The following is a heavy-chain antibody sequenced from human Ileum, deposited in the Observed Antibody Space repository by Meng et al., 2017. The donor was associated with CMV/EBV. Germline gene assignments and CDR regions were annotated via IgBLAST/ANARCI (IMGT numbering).Heavy chain of an antibody. V-gene: IGHV3-21*01. CDR1: GFTVSSYG. J-gene: IGHJ5*02. CDR3: ARAGHLIHSWFDP. CDR2: IFTRSAHI. Sequence: ASGFTVSSYGLDWVRQAPGKGLEWVASIFTRSAHIYYADSVQGRFTISRDDAKGSLYLQMNSLRVEDTALYYCARAGHLIHSWFDPWGQGTLVTVSS. D-gene: IGHD2-8*01.